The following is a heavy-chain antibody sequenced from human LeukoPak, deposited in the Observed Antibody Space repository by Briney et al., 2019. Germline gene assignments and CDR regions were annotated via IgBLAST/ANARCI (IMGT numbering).Heavy chain of an antibody. CDR3: ARPKWGLHYLDY. Sequence: GGSLRLSCAASEFSLNNFAIHWVRQAPGKRLDWVAVISEDGSTQYYADSVKGRFTVSRDSSKNSLFLQMDSLRAEDTAVYYCARPKWGLHYLDYWGQGTLVTVSS. CDR2: ISEDGSTQ. D-gene: IGHD1-26*01. CDR1: EFSLNNFA. V-gene: IGHV3-30-3*01. J-gene: IGHJ4*02.